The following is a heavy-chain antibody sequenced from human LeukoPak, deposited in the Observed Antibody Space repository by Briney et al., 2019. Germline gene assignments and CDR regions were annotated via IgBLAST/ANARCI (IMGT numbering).Heavy chain of an antibody. CDR3: AKPEGEVVTPYDAFDI. CDR1: GFTFSSYA. CDR2: ISGSGGST. J-gene: IGHJ3*02. V-gene: IGHV3-23*01. D-gene: IGHD2-15*01. Sequence: GGSLRLSCAASGFTFSSYAMSWVRQAPGKGLEWVSAISGSGGSTYYADSVKGRFNISRDNSKNTLYLQMNSLRAEDTAVYYCAKPEGEVVTPYDAFDIWGQGTMVTVSS.